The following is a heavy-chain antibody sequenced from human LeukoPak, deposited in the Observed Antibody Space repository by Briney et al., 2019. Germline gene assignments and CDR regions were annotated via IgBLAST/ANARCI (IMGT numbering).Heavy chain of an antibody. J-gene: IGHJ4*02. CDR2: IYYRGDI. V-gene: IGHV4-59*03. CDR1: DGSIRTYY. CDR3: ATNKDWAEAD. Sequence: SETLSLTCSVSDGSIRTYYWSWIRQSPGQGLEWIGYIYYRGDINYNPSLKSRVIISIDTSKNQFSLKVTSLTAADTAVYYCATNKDWAEADWGQGTLDIVSS. D-gene: IGHD3/OR15-3a*01.